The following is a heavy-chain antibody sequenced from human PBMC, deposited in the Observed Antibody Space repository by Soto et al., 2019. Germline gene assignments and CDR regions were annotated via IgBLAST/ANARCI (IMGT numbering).Heavy chain of an antibody. CDR1: GFTFSSYW. Sequence: GGSLRLSCAASGFTFSSYWMHWVLQAPGKGLVWVSRISSDGSSTSYADSVKGRFTISRDNAKNTLYLQMNSLRAEDTAVYYCAKDLWSSSGWYFNFDHWGQGTQVTVSS. CDR3: AKDLWSSSGWYFNFDH. D-gene: IGHD6-19*01. J-gene: IGHJ4*02. CDR2: ISSDGSST. V-gene: IGHV3-74*01.